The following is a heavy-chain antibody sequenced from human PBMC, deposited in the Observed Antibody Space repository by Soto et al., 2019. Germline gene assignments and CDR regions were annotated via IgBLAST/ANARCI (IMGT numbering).Heavy chain of an antibody. CDR1: GLTFNNYG. V-gene: IGHV3-30*18. CDR2: ISYEGSHT. D-gene: IGHD3-10*01. Sequence: QVQLVESGGGVVQPGRSLRLSCAASGLTFNNYGMHWVRQAPGKGLEWVAVISYEGSHTFYADSVKGRFTISRYNSKNSLYLQMNSLRPEDTAVYYCAKDRGRYSGSGSYPDYWGQGTLVTVSS. CDR3: AKDRGRYSGSGSYPDY. J-gene: IGHJ4*02.